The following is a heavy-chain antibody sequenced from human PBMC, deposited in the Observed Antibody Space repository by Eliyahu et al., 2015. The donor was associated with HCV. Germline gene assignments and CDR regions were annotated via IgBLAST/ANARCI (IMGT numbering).Heavy chain of an antibody. CDR3: ARDPSLIGLAAAGTGWFDP. V-gene: IGHV4-59*01. Sequence: QVQLQESGPGLVKPSETLSLTCTVXGGSISSYYWSWIRQPPGKGLEWIGYIYYSGSTHYNPPPQSRVTISVDTSKNQFSLKLSSVTAADTAVYYCARDPSLIGLAAAGTGWFDPWGQGTLVTVSS. D-gene: IGHD6-13*01. J-gene: IGHJ5*02. CDR1: GGSISSYY. CDR2: IYYSGST.